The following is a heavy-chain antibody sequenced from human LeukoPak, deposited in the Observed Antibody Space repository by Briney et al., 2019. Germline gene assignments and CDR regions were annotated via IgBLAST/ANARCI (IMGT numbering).Heavy chain of an antibody. CDR2: ISYDGSNK. CDR1: GFTFSSYA. Sequence: GGSLRPSCAASGFTFSSYAMHWVRQAPGKGLEWVAVISYDGSNKYYADSVKGRFTISRDNSKNTLYLQMNSLRAEDTAVYYCARDLSMAGVGHSHIDYWGQGTLVTVSS. D-gene: IGHD2-8*01. J-gene: IGHJ4*02. V-gene: IGHV3-30-3*01. CDR3: ARDLSMAGVGHSHIDY.